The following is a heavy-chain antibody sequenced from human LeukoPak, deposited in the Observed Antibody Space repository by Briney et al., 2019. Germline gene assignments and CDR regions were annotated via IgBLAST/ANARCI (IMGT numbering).Heavy chain of an antibody. Sequence: SETLSLTCSVSGASFSSSGFYWVWFRQPPGKGLEWIGSISYSGRTYYSPSLNSRLTISLDTSRKQFSLRLSSVTAADTAVYYCARLSNYGGHSGDGYWGQGTLVTVSS. CDR1: GASFSSSGFY. D-gene: IGHD4-23*01. V-gene: IGHV4-39*01. J-gene: IGHJ4*02. CDR3: ARLSNYGGHSGDGY. CDR2: ISYSGRT.